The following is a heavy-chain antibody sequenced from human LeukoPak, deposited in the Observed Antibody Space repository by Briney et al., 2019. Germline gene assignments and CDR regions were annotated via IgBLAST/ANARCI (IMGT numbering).Heavy chain of an antibody. CDR2: ISSSGYTI. J-gene: IGHJ4*02. CDR3: AKATGSSWYYFDD. Sequence: PGGSLRLSCAASGFTFSRYEMNWVRQAPGKGLEWISYISSSGYTIYNADSVKDRFTISRDNAKNSLYLQMDSLRVEDTAVYYCAKATGSSWYYFDDWGLGTLVTVSS. CDR1: GFTFSRYE. V-gene: IGHV3-48*03. D-gene: IGHD6-13*01.